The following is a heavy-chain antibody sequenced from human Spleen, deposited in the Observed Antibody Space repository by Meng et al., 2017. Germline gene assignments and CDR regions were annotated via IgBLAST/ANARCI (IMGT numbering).Heavy chain of an antibody. CDR1: DGSISSRSYY. V-gene: IGHV4-39*07. J-gene: IGHJ4*02. Sequence: QLQLQESGPGLVKPSETLSLPCTVSDGSISSRSYYWGWIRQPPGKGLEWIGSIYYSGSTNYNPSLKSRVTMSVDKSKNQFSLKLTSVTAADTAVYYCASYNSGWPQFDSWGQGILVTVSS. D-gene: IGHD6-19*01. CDR3: ASYNSGWPQFDS. CDR2: IYYSGST.